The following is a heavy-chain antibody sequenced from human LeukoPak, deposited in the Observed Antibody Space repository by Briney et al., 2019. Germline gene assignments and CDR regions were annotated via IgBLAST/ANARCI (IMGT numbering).Heavy chain of an antibody. Sequence: SETLSLTCAVDGGSFSGYYWSWIRQPPGKGLGWVGEIHHGGSTNYHPSFKSRVTISVDTSKNQFSLKLSSVAAADTAVYCCARYCSGGSCYGMYVWGKGTAVTVSA. V-gene: IGHV4-34*01. CDR1: GGSFSGYY. CDR2: IHHGGST. CDR3: ARYCSGGSCYGMYV. J-gene: IGHJ6*04. D-gene: IGHD2-15*01.